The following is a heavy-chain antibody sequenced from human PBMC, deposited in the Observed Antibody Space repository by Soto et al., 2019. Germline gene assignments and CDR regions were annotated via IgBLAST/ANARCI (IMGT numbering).Heavy chain of an antibody. Sequence: SETLSLTCAVYGGSFSGYYWSWIRQPPGKGLEWIGEINHSGSTNYNPSLKSRVTISVDTSKNQFSLKLSSVTAADTAVYYCARFDTAMVIKGGEFDPWGQGTLVTVSS. D-gene: IGHD5-18*01. CDR1: GGSFSGYY. CDR2: INHSGST. J-gene: IGHJ5*02. V-gene: IGHV4-34*01. CDR3: ARFDTAMVIKGGEFDP.